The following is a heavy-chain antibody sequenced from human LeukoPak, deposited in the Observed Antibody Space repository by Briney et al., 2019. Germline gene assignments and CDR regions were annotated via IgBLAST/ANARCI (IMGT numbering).Heavy chain of an antibody. CDR2: IIPIFGTA. CDR1: GGTFSSYA. Sequence: GSSVKVSCKASGGTFSSYAISWVRQAPGQGLEWMGGIIPIFGTANYAQKFQGRVTITADKSTSTAYMELSSLRSEDTAVYYCARSITMVRGAGSDFDYWGQGTLVTVFS. CDR3: ARSITMVRGAGSDFDY. J-gene: IGHJ4*02. V-gene: IGHV1-69*06. D-gene: IGHD3-10*01.